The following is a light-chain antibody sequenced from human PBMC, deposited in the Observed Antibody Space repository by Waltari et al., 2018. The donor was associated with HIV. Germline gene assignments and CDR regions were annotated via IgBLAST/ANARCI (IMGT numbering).Light chain of an antibody. CDR2: GAS. V-gene: IGKV3-15*01. CDR3: QQYNIWPPLT. J-gene: IGKJ4*01. Sequence: DIVMLQAPGTLSVSPGERATLSCRAGQGVGRNLACYQQKPGQPPRLLIYGASTRATGIPARFSATGSGTEFTLTISRLQSEDFAVYYCQQYNIWPPLTFGGGTKVEMK. CDR1: QGVGRN.